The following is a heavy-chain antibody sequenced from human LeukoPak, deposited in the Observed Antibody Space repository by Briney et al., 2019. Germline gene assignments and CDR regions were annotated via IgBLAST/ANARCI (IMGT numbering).Heavy chain of an antibody. V-gene: IGHV3-23*01. CDR3: AKDGSGSYYNLPYNWFDP. J-gene: IGHJ5*02. CDR1: GFTFSSYA. D-gene: IGHD3-10*01. Sequence: GGSLRLSCAASGFTFSSYAMSWVRQAPGKGLEWVSAISGSGGSTYYADSVKGRFTISRDNSKNTLYLQMNSLRAEDTAVYYCAKDGSGSYYNLPYNWFDPWGQGTLVTVSS. CDR2: ISGSGGST.